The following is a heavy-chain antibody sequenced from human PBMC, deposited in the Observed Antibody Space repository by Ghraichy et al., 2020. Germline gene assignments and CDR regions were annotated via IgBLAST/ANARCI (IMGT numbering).Heavy chain of an antibody. V-gene: IGHV4-34*01. Sequence: SETLSLTCAVYGGSFSGYYWSWIRQPPGKGLEWIGEINHSGSTNYNPSLKSRVTISVDTSKNQFSLKLSSVTAADTAVYYCARRNASVRGRYYDSSGYYWSKNDYWGQGTLVTVSS. CDR1: GGSFSGYY. CDR3: ARRNASVRGRYYDSSGYYWSKNDY. J-gene: IGHJ4*02. CDR2: INHSGST. D-gene: IGHD3-22*01.